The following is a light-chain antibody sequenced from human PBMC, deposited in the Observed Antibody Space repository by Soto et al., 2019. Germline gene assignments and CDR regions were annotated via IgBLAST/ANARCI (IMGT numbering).Light chain of an antibody. CDR1: QSVSSSY. Sequence: EIVLTQSPGTLSLSPGERATLSCRASQSVSSSYLAWYQQKPGQAPRLLVYGASNRATGIPDRFSGSGSGTDLTLTISRVEPEDFAVYYCPHYGSSPFTFGPGTRVDIK. V-gene: IGKV3-20*01. CDR2: GAS. CDR3: PHYGSSPFT. J-gene: IGKJ3*01.